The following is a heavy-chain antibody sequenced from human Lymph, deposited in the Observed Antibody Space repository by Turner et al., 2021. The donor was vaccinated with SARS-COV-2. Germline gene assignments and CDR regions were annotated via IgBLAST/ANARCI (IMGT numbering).Heavy chain of an antibody. CDR3: ARIVAPGMGGGVYYYYYGMDV. CDR2: STPMLGIA. CDR1: GGTFSSSA. J-gene: IGHJ6*02. D-gene: IGHD5-12*01. Sequence: QVQLVQSGAEVKKPGSSVKVSCKASGGTFSSSAISWVRQAPGQGLEWMGLSTPMLGIANYAQNFQGSVTIPADKSTRTAYMELSSLRSEDTAVYYCARIVAPGMGGGVYYYYYGMDVWGQGTTVTVSS. V-gene: IGHV1-69*10.